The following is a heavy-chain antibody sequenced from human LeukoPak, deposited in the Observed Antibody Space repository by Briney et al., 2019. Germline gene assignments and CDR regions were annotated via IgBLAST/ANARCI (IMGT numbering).Heavy chain of an antibody. CDR2: INHSGST. CDR3: ARAPYYYGSGSSDP. J-gene: IGHJ5*02. V-gene: IGHV4-34*01. Sequence: PSETLSLTCAVYGGSFSGYYWSWIRQPPGKGLEWIGEINHSGSTNYNPSLKSRVTISVDTSKNQFSLKLSSVTAADTAVYYCARAPYYYGSGSSDPWGQGTLVTVSS. D-gene: IGHD3-10*01. CDR1: GGSFSGYY.